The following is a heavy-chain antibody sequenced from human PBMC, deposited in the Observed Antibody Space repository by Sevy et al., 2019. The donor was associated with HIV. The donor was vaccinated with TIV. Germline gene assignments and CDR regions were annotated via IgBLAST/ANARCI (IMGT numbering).Heavy chain of an antibody. J-gene: IGHJ4*02. V-gene: IGHV3-30-3*01. Sequence: GGSLRLSCAASGFTFSSYAMHWVRQAPGKGLEWVAVISYDGSNKYYGDSVKGRFTFSRDNSKNTLYLQMNSLGAEDTAGYYCARDASLLWFGEFTYWGQGTLVTVSS. CDR3: ARDASLLWFGEFTY. D-gene: IGHD3-10*01. CDR2: ISYDGSNK. CDR1: GFTFSSYA.